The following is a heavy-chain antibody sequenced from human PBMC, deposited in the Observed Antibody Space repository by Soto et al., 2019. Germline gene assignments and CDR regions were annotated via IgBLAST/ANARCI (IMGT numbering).Heavy chain of an antibody. CDR2: INPSTGGT. Sequence: QVQLVQSGAEVKKPGASVKVSCKASGYTFSGFYVHWVRQAPGQGLEWMGWINPSTGGTVYAQTFQGRVTMTSDTSISTAYMELSRLTSDDTAVFYCARGASWRYSWFDPWGQGTLVTVSS. D-gene: IGHD2-2*01. CDR3: ARGASWRYSWFDP. J-gene: IGHJ5*02. V-gene: IGHV1-2*02. CDR1: GYTFSGFY.